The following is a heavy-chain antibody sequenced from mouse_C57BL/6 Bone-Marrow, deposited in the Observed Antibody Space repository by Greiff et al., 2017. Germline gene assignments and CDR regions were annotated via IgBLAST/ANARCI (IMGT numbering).Heavy chain of an antibody. J-gene: IGHJ2*01. D-gene: IGHD1-1*01. CDR3: ARSGSSYSPFDY. CDR1: GYAFTNYL. Sequence: QVQLQQSGAELVRPGTSVKVSCKASGYAFTNYLIEWVKQRPGQGLEWIGVINPGSGGTNYNEKFKGKATLTADKSSSTAYMQLSSLTSEDSAVYFCARSGSSYSPFDYWGQGTTLTVSS. CDR2: INPGSGGT. V-gene: IGHV1-54*01.